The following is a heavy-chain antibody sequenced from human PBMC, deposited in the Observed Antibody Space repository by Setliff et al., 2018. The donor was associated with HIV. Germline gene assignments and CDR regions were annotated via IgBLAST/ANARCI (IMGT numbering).Heavy chain of an antibody. Sequence: SETLSLTCGVYGGSFSGYFCIWVRQPPGEGLEWIGEISHSGSTNYNPSLESRVTISLDTSNKQFSLQLSSVTAADTAVHYCARYHYGVDWFDPWGRGTLVTVSS. CDR1: GGSFSGYF. CDR3: ARYHYGVDWFDP. D-gene: IGHD3-10*01. J-gene: IGHJ5*02. CDR2: ISHSGST. V-gene: IGHV4-34*01.